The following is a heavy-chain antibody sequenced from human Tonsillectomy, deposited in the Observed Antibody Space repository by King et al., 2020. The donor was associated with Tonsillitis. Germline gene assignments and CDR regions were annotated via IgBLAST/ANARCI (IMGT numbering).Heavy chain of an antibody. J-gene: IGHJ4*02. D-gene: IGHD1-1*01. V-gene: IGHV3-23*04. CDR1: GFTFSSYA. CDR3: AKDRGTGTGYYFDY. CDR2: ISGSGGST. Sequence: VQLVESGGGLLQPGGSLRLSCAASGFTFSSYAMNWVRQAPGKGLEWVSGISGSGGSTYYAESVKGRFTISRDNSKKTLYLRMSSLRAEDTTVYYCAKDRGTGTGYYFDYWGQGTLVTVSS.